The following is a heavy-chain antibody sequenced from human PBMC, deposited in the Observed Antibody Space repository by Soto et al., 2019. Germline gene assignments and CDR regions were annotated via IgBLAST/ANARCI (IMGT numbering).Heavy chain of an antibody. Sequence: GGSLRLSCAASGFTFSSYGMHWVRQAPGKGLEWVAVISYDGSNKYYADSVKGRFTISRDNSKNTLYLQMNSLRAEDTAVYYCAKVTHSSSWPYDPFDIWGQGTIVTVSS. J-gene: IGHJ3*02. CDR1: GFTFSSYG. D-gene: IGHD6-13*01. CDR2: ISYDGSNK. V-gene: IGHV3-30*18. CDR3: AKVTHSSSWPYDPFDI.